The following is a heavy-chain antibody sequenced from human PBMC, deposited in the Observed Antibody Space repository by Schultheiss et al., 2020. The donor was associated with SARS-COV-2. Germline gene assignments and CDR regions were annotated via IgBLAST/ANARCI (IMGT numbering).Heavy chain of an antibody. CDR1: GGSISGYY. J-gene: IGHJ4*02. V-gene: IGHV4-34*01. CDR3: ARGRLYDVRGTALWGNSFDS. D-gene: IGHD3-16*01. Sequence: SETLSLTCTVSGGSISGYYWSWIRQPPGKGLEWIGEINHSGSTNYNPSLKSRVTISVDRSKNQFSLKLSSVTAADTAVYYCARGRLYDVRGTALWGNSFDSWGQGTLVTVSS. CDR2: INHSGST.